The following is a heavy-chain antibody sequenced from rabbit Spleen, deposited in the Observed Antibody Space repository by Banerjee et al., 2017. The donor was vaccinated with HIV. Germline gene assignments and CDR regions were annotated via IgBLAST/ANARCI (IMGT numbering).Heavy chain of an antibody. CDR2: INASTGKP. CDR1: GFPFSNKAV. V-gene: IGHV1S45*01. J-gene: IGHJ4*01. CDR3: ARDLVGVIGWNFIL. Sequence: QEQLVESGGGLVQPEGSLKLSCTASGFPFSNKAVMCWVRQAPGKGLEWIACINASTGKPVYATWASGRFTISRTSSTTVTLRMTSLTAADTATYFCARDLVGVIGWNFILWGPGTLVTVS. D-gene: IGHD1-1*01.